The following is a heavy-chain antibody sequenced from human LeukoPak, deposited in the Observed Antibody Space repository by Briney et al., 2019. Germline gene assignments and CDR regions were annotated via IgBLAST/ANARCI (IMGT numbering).Heavy chain of an antibody. CDR1: GFPVSDYS. D-gene: IGHD3-22*01. CDR2: ISGSGSYT. J-gene: IGHJ4*02. CDR3: AKRRYDSSGHFDS. Sequence: PGGSLRLSCAASGFPVSDYSMSWVRQAPGKGLEWVSAISGSGSYTDYADSVKGRFTISKDNSKNTLYMRMSSLRAEDTAVYYCAKRRYDSSGHFDSWGQGTLVTVSS. V-gene: IGHV3-23*01.